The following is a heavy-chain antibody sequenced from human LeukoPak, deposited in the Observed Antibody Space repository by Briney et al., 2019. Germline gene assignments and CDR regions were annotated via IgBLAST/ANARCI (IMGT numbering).Heavy chain of an antibody. V-gene: IGHV4-59*01. CDR3: ARGVDFWSGYRYDYYYYGMGV. D-gene: IGHD3-3*01. CDR1: GGSISSYY. CDR2: IYYSGST. J-gene: IGHJ6*02. Sequence: SETLSLTCTVSGGSISSYYWSWIRQPPRKGLEWIGYIYYSGSTNYNPSLKSRVTISVDTSKNQFSLKLSSVTAADTAVYYCARGVDFWSGYRYDYYYYGMGVWGQGTTVTVSS.